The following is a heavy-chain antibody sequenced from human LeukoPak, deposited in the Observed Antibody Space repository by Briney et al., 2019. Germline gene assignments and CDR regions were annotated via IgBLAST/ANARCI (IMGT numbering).Heavy chain of an antibody. V-gene: IGHV5-51*01. CDR3: ARRQGCSSTSCPPDY. Sequence: GDSLKISCRGSGYSFTTYWISWVPQMPGKGLEWMAIIYPGDSHTRYTPSLQGDVTISANKSINTAFRQWSSLKASTTPIYSCARRQGCSSTSCPPDYWGQGTLVTVSP. J-gene: IGHJ4*02. D-gene: IGHD2-2*01. CDR2: IYPGDSHT. CDR1: GYSFTTYW.